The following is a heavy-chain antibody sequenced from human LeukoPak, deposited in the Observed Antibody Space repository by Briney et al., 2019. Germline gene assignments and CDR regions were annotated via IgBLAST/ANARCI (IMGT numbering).Heavy chain of an antibody. J-gene: IGHJ4*02. Sequence: GGSLRLSCAASGFTVSSNSMSWVRQAPGKGPEWVSAISGSGYSTYYADSVKGRFTISRDNSKNTLYLQMNSLRAEDTALYFCAQWSRYFDYWGQGTLVTVSS. D-gene: IGHD1-26*01. CDR3: AQWSRYFDY. V-gene: IGHV3-23*01. CDR1: GFTVSSNS. CDR2: ISGSGYST.